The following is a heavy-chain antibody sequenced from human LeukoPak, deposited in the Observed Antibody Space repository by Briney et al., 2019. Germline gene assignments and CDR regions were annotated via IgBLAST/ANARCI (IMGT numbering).Heavy chain of an antibody. J-gene: IGHJ4*02. CDR1: GYSFTSYW. CDR2: IYPGDSDT. V-gene: IGHV5-51*01. CDR3: ARSAISLVRGSHFDY. D-gene: IGHD3-10*01. Sequence: GESLKISCKGSGYSFTSYWIGWVRQMPGKGLEWMGIIYPGDSDTRYSPSFQGQVTISADKSISTAYLQWSSLKASDTAMYYCARSAISLVRGSHFDYWGQGTLVTVSS.